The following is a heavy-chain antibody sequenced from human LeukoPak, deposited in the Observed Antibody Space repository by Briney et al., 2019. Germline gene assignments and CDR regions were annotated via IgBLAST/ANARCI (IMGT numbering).Heavy chain of an antibody. V-gene: IGHV1-2*02. D-gene: IGHD3-10*01. CDR1: GYTFSGYY. J-gene: IGHJ5*02. CDR3: ALIGDHAWFDP. Sequence: GASVKVSCKASGYTFSGYYIFWVRRAPGQGLEWMGWINPNSGGTNYAPEFQGRLTMTRDTSITTAYMELSTLRSDDTDVYYCALIGDHAWFDPWGQGTLVTVSS. CDR2: INPNSGGT.